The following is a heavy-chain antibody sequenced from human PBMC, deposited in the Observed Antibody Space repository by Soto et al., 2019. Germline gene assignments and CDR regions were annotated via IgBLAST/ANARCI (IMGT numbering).Heavy chain of an antibody. CDR1: GGSISSSSYY. D-gene: IGHD3-16*02. V-gene: IGHV4-39*01. CDR3: ARHWVNYIWGSYRYHAFDI. Sequence: SETLSLTCTVSGGSISSSSYYWGWIRQPPGKGLEWIGSIYYSGSTYYNPSLKSRVTISVDTSKNHFSLKLSPVTAADTAVYYCARHWVNYIWGSYRYHAFDIWGQGTMVTVSS. J-gene: IGHJ3*02. CDR2: IYYSGST.